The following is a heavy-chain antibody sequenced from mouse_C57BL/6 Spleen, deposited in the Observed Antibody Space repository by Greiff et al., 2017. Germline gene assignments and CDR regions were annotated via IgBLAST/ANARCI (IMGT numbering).Heavy chain of an antibody. CDR3: ARGFAY. Sequence: EVQLVESGPGMVKPSQSLSLSCTVTGYSITSGYDWHWIRHFPGNKLELVGYISYSGSSNYNPSLKSRISITHDTSKNHFFLKLKSVTTEDTATYYCARGFAYWGQGTLVTVSA. CDR2: ISYSGSS. J-gene: IGHJ3*01. V-gene: IGHV3-1*01. CDR1: GYSITSGYD.